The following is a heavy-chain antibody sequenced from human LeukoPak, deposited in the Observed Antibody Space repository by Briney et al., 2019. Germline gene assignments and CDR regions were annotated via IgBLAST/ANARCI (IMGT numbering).Heavy chain of an antibody. CDR2: INPNSGGT. Sequence: ASVKVSRKASGYTFTGYYMHWVRQAPGQGLEWMGWINPNSGGTNYAQKFQGWVTMTRDTSISTAYMELSRLRSDDTAVYYCAREIRGGDGYGMDVWGKGTTVTVSS. V-gene: IGHV1-2*04. CDR1: GYTFTGYY. J-gene: IGHJ6*04. CDR3: AREIRGGDGYGMDV. D-gene: IGHD2-21*02.